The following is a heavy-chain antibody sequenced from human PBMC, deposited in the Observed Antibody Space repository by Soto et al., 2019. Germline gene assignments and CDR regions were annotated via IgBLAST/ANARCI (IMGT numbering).Heavy chain of an antibody. J-gene: IGHJ6*02. Sequence: GGSLRLSCAASGFPFSSTDMTWVRQAPGKGLEWVSTIDGSGGTTYYADSVKGRFTISRDNSINTVFLQMNSLRADDTALYFCARGSSSYPYYYYGMDVWGQGTTVTVSS. CDR2: IDGSGGTT. CDR1: GFPFSSTD. D-gene: IGHD6-6*01. CDR3: ARGSSSYPYYYYGMDV. V-gene: IGHV3-23*01.